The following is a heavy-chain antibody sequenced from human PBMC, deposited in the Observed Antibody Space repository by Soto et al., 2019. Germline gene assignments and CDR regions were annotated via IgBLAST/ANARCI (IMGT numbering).Heavy chain of an antibody. CDR2: ISGSGGST. CDR3: AKAEDYDFWSGYYTRGNYYYYGMDV. CDR1: GFTFSSYA. V-gene: IGHV3-23*01. J-gene: IGHJ6*02. Sequence: GGSLRLSCAASGFTFSSYAMSWVRQAPGKGLEWVSAISGSGGSTYYADSVKGRFTISRDNSKNTLYLQMNSLRAEDTAVYYCAKAEDYDFWSGYYTRGNYYYYGMDVWGQGTTVTVSS. D-gene: IGHD3-3*01.